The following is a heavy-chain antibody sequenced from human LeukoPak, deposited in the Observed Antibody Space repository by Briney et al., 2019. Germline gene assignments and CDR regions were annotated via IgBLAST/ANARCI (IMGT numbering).Heavy chain of an antibody. CDR3: ASGYFSSTSCSTFDY. J-gene: IGHJ4*02. Sequence: ASVKVSCKASGYTFTSYGISWVRQAPGQGLEWMGWISAYNGNTNYAQKLQGRVTMTTDTSTSTAYMELRSLRSDDTAVYYCASGYFSSTSCSTFDYWGQGTLVTVSS. V-gene: IGHV1-18*01. CDR2: ISAYNGNT. CDR1: GYTFTSYG. D-gene: IGHD2-2*03.